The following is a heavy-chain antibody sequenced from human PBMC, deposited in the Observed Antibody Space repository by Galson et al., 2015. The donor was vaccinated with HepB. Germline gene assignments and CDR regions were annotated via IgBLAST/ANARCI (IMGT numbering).Heavy chain of an antibody. CDR3: ARSGPSYYYDSSGYPLDY. Sequence: SVKVSCRASGYTFTSYYMHWVRQAPVQGLEWMGIINPSGGSTSYAQKFQGRVTMTRDTSTSTVYMELSSLRSEDTAVYYCARSGPSYYYDSSGYPLDYWGQGTLVTVSS. V-gene: IGHV1-46*01. CDR2: INPSGGST. D-gene: IGHD3-22*01. CDR1: GYTFTSYY. J-gene: IGHJ4*02.